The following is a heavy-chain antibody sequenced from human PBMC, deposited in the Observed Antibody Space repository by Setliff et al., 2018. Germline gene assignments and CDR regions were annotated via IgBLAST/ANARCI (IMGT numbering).Heavy chain of an antibody. D-gene: IGHD3-16*01. V-gene: IGHV7-4-1*02. J-gene: IGHJ3*02. Sequence: ASAKVSCKAPGYTFKSYAMNWVRQAPGQGLQWMGWINTDTGNPTYAQGFTGRFVFSLDISVSTAYLQISSLKAEDTAVYYCARGRPKNYVWGSYDSFDIWGQGTMVTV. CDR1: GYTFKSYA. CDR2: INTDTGNP. CDR3: ARGRPKNYVWGSYDSFDI.